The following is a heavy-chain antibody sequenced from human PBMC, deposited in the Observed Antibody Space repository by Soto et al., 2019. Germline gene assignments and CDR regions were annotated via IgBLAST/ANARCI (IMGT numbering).Heavy chain of an antibody. V-gene: IGHV1-69*06. CDR1: GGAFSSYS. CDR3: ANGYCSGGSRYLSAFDI. CDR2: IIPIFGTA. J-gene: IGHJ3*02. D-gene: IGHD2-15*01. Sequence: SVKVSCKASGGAFSSYSINWVRQAPGQGLEWMGGIIPIFGTANYAQKFQGRVTITADKSTSTAYMALSSLRSEDTAVYYCANGYCSGGSRYLSAFDIWGQGTMVTVSS.